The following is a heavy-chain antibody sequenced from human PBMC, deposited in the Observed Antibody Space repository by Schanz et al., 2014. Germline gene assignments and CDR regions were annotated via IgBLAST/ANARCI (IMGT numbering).Heavy chain of an antibody. CDR1: RFTVTNAC. J-gene: IGHJ4*02. D-gene: IGHD1-26*01. V-gene: IGHV3-48*01. Sequence: EAHLVESGGGLVKPGGSLTLSCAASRFTVTNACMSWVRQAPGKGLEWVSYISGSSRTIYYADSMKGRFTVSRDNAENALYLQMNSLRAEDTGLYFCARGGSGSHYRLDYWGQGTLVTVSS. CDR3: ARGGSGSHYRLDY. CDR2: ISGSSRTI.